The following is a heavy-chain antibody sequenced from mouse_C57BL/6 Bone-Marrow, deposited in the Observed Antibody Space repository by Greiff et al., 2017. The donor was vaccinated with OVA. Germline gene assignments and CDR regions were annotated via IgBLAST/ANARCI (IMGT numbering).Heavy chain of an antibody. Sequence: QVQLKQPGAELVKPGASVKMSCKASGYTFTSYWITWVKQRPGQGLEWIGDIYPGSGSTNYNEKFKSKATLTVDTSSSTAYMQLSSLTSEDSAVYYCARKNYGYDEYFDVWGTGTTVTVSS. D-gene: IGHD2-2*01. J-gene: IGHJ1*03. CDR2: IYPGSGST. V-gene: IGHV1-55*01. CDR3: ARKNYGYDEYFDV. CDR1: GYTFTSYW.